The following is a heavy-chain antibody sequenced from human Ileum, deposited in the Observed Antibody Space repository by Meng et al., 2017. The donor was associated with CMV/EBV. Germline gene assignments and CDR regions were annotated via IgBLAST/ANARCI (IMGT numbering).Heavy chain of an antibody. CDR2: IYYSGST. CDR3: AGDWGPYSSRGYFDP. CDR1: GASISSGSYY. Sequence: QLQESGPGRVTPSETLSLTCTVSGASISSGSYYWAGIRQTPEKGLEWMGSIYYSGSTYDNPSLRSRVTISVDTSKNQFSLKLTSVTAADTAIYYCAGDWGPYSSRGYFDPWGQGTLVTVSS. V-gene: IGHV4-39*07. J-gene: IGHJ5*02. D-gene: IGHD6-19*01.